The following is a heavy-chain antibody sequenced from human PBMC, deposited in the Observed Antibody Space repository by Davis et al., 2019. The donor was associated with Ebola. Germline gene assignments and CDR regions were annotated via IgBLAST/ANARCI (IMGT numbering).Heavy chain of an antibody. J-gene: IGHJ5*02. Sequence: WIRQPPGKGLEWVATIHYRGNTFYNPSLGSRVTIFVDTSKNQFSLRLSSVTAADTAVYFCARFVRLGSCSMVSCYSRFDPWGQGTLVTVSS. D-gene: IGHD2-2*01. CDR3: ARFVRLGSCSMVSCYSRFDP. V-gene: IGHV4-39*01. CDR2: IHYRGNT.